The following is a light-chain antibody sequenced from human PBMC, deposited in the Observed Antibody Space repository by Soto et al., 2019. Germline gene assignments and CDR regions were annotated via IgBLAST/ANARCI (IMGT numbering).Light chain of an antibody. CDR1: QSISNS. Sequence: EIVMTQSPASLSVSPGETATLSCRASQSISNSLAWYQQKPGQAPSLLIYGASTRATGIPARFSGSGSGTELPLTISSLQSENSELYYCQQYKNWRPRTFGLGTKLEI. V-gene: IGKV3-15*01. CDR2: GAS. CDR3: QQYKNWRPRT. J-gene: IGKJ2*01.